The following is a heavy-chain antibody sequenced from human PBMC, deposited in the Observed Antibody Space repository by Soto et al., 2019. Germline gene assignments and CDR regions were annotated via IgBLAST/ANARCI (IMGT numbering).Heavy chain of an antibody. CDR2: ISHDGTNK. V-gene: IGHV3-30*18. D-gene: IGHD3-22*01. Sequence: GGSPRLSCAASGFTFSSYSMNWVRQAPGKGLEWVAAISHDGTNKNYGDSVKGRFTISRDNSKKTLYLQMNSLRPEDTALYYCAKDEYYYSRSGYYIFDSWGQGTMVTVSS. CDR1: GFTFSSYS. J-gene: IGHJ4*02. CDR3: AKDEYYYSRSGYYIFDS.